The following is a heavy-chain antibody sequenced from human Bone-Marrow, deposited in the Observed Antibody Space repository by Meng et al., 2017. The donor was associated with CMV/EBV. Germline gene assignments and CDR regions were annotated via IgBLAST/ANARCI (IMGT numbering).Heavy chain of an antibody. Sequence: SSNSAAWNWSRQSPSRCLEWLGRTYYRSKWYNDYAVSVKSRITINPDTSKNQFSLQLNSVTPEDTAVYYCARDPSVRYSGSYYPWFDYWGQGTLVTVSS. D-gene: IGHD1-26*01. CDR3: ARDPSVRYSGSYYPWFDY. V-gene: IGHV6-1*01. CDR1: SSNSAA. CDR2: TYYRSKWYN. J-gene: IGHJ4*02.